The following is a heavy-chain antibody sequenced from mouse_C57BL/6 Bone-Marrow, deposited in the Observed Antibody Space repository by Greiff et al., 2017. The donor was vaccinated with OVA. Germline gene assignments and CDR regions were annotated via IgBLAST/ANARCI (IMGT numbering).Heavy chain of an antibody. CDR1: GYTFTSYG. D-gene: IGHD2-4*01. J-gene: IGHJ2*01. CDR3: ARTRYYDYDRRAYY. V-gene: IGHV1-81*01. Sequence: VQLQESGAELARPGASVKLSCKASGYTFTSYGISWVKQRTGQGLEWIGEIYPRSGNTYYNEKFKGKATLTADKSSSTAYMELRSLTSEDSAVYFCARTRYYDYDRRAYYWGQGTTLTVSS. CDR2: IYPRSGNT.